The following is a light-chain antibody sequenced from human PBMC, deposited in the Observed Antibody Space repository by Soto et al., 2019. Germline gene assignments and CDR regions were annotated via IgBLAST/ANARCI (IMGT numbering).Light chain of an antibody. CDR2: GAS. CDR3: QQYDDWLRLT. J-gene: IGKJ4*01. Sequence: EIVLTPSPDTLSSSPGARATLSCSPNQAISSKLAWYQQKLVQAPRLLILGASSRATSIPARFSGSGSGTEFNLTISSLQSEDFAVYFCQQYDDWLRLTFGGGTKVDI. V-gene: IGKV3D-15*01. CDR1: QAISSK.